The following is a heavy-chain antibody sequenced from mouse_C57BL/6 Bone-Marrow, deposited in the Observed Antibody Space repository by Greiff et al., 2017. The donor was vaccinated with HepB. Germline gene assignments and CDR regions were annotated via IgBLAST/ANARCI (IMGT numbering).Heavy chain of an antibody. V-gene: IGHV5-15*01. D-gene: IGHD1-1*01. J-gene: IGHJ1*03. Sequence: EVKLVEAGGGLVQPGGSLKLPCAASGFTFSDYGMARVRQAPRKGPEWVAFISNLAYSIYYAYTVTGRFTISRGNAKNTLYLEMSSLRSADTAMYYCARKGDYYGSSYWYFDVWGTGTTVTVSS. CDR2: ISNLAYSI. CDR3: ARKGDYYGSSYWYFDV. CDR1: GFTFSDYG.